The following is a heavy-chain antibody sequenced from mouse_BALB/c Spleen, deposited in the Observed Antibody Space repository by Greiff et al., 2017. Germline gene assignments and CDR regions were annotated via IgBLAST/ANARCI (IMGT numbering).Heavy chain of an antibody. J-gene: IGHJ3*01. CDR1: GFTFSSFG. CDR3: ARSYGYDGWFAY. D-gene: IGHD2-2*01. Sequence: DVKLVESGGGLVQPGGSRKLSCAASGFTFSSFGMHWVRQAPEKGLEWVAYISSGSSTIYYADTVKGRFTISRDNPKNTLFLQMTSLRSEDTAMYYCARSYGYDGWFAYWGQGTLVTVSA. CDR2: ISSGSSTI. V-gene: IGHV5-17*02.